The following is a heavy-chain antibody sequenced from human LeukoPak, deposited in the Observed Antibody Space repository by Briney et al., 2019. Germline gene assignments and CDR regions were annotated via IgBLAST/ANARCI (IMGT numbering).Heavy chain of an antibody. CDR1: GFTFSSYA. D-gene: IGHD2-2*01. CDR3: AKGTLDIVVVPAAPKVYYFDY. V-gene: IGHV3-23*01. Sequence: PGGSLRLSCAASGFTFSSYAMSWVRQAPGKGLEWVSAISGSGGSTYYADSVKGRFTISRDNSKNTLYLQMNSLRAEDTAVYYCAKGTLDIVVVPAAPKVYYFDYWAREPWSPSPQ. J-gene: IGHJ4*02. CDR2: ISGSGGST.